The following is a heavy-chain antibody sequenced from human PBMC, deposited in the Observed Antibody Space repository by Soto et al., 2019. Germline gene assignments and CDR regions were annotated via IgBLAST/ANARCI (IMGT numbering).Heavy chain of an antibody. CDR2: IYYSGST. J-gene: IGHJ4*02. CDR1: GGSISSSSYY. CDR3: ARQLQSALLNY. D-gene: IGHD3-9*01. V-gene: IGHV4-39*01. Sequence: QLQLQESGPGLVKPSETLSLTCTVSGGSISSSSYYWGWIRQPPGKGLEWIGSIYYSGSTYYNPSLKSRVTISVDTSKNQFSLKLSSVTAADPAVYYCARQLQSALLNYWGQGTLVTVSS.